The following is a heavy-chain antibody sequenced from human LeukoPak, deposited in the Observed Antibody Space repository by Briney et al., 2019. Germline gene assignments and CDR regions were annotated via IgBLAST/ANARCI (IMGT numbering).Heavy chain of an antibody. D-gene: IGHD5-12*01. CDR1: GFTVSSNY. CDR2: IYSGGST. CDR3: ARQWLPNANYFDY. V-gene: IGHV3-53*01. Sequence: GGSLILSCAASGFTVSSNYMSWVRQAPGKGLEWVSVIYSGGSTYYADSVKGRFTISRDNSKNTLYLQMNSLRAEDTAVYYCARQWLPNANYFDYWGQGTLVTVSS. J-gene: IGHJ4*02.